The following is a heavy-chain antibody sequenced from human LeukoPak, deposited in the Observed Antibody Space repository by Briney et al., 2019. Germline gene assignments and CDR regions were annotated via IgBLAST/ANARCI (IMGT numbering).Heavy chain of an antibody. CDR2: IRYDGSDK. CDR3: AKPAIPYGSGSFYIDY. J-gene: IGHJ4*02. D-gene: IGHD3-10*01. Sequence: GGSLRLSCAASGFTFSTYGIHWVRQAPGKGLEWVAFIRYDGSDKYYADSVKGRFTISRDNSKHTLYLQMNSLRAEDTAVYYCAKPAIPYGSGSFYIDYWGQGTLVTVSS. V-gene: IGHV3-30*02. CDR1: GFTFSTYG.